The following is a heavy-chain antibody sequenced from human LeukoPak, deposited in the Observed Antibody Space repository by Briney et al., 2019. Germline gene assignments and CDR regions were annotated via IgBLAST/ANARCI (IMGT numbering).Heavy chain of an antibody. CDR1: GFSISDYA. V-gene: IGHV3-21*01. CDR2: ISSLSNWI. Sequence: GGSLRLSCVASGFSISDYAMNWARQTPGKGLEWVSSISSLSNWIYYADSVKGRFTISRDNAKNSLYLQMNSLRAEDTAVYYCARDPLPGIAVAGLDYWGQGTLVTVSS. CDR3: ARDPLPGIAVAGLDY. D-gene: IGHD6-19*01. J-gene: IGHJ4*02.